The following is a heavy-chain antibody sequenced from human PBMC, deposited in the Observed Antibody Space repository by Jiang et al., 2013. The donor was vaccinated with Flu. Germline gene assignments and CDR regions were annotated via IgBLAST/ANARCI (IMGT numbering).Heavy chain of an antibody. V-gene: IGHV4-34*01. CDR3: ARVYYDSSGYYYGY. CDR1: GGSFSGYY. J-gene: IGHJ4*02. CDR2: INHSGST. D-gene: IGHD3-22*01. Sequence: LLKPSETLSLTCAVYGGSFSGYYWSWIRQPPGKGLEWIGEINHSGSTNYNPSLKSRVTISVDTSKNQFSLKLSSVTAADTAVYYCARVYYDSSGYYYGYWGQGTLVTVSS.